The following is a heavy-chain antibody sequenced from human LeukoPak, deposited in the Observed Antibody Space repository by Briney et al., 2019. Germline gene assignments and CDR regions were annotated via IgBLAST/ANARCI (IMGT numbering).Heavy chain of an antibody. CDR2: ISAYNGNT. Sequence: ASVKVSCKASGYTFTSYGISWARQAPGQGLEWMGWISAYNGNTNYAQKLQGRVTMTTDTSTSTAYMELRSLRSDDTAVYYCARDLHYYGSGSYFWFDPWGQGTLVTVSS. V-gene: IGHV1-18*01. CDR1: GYTFTSYG. CDR3: ARDLHYYGSGSYFWFDP. J-gene: IGHJ5*02. D-gene: IGHD3-10*01.